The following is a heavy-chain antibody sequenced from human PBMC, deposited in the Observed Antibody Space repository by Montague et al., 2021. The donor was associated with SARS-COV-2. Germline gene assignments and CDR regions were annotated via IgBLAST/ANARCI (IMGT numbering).Heavy chain of an antibody. D-gene: IGHD3-22*01. J-gene: IGHJ4*02. CDR3: AIYSRIVVVTSYFDS. CDR2: IYYSGNT. V-gene: IGHV4-30-4*08. CDR1: GGSISSGYYH. Sequence: TLSLTCTVSGGSISSGYYHWSWIRHPPGQGLEWIGYIYYSGNTNYNPSLKSRVTISIDTSKNQFSLKLTSLTAADTAVYYCAIYSRIVVVTSYFDSWGQGTLVTVSS.